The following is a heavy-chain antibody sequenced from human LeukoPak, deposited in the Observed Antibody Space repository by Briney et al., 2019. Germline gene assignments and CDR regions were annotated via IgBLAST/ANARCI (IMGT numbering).Heavy chain of an antibody. D-gene: IGHD6-19*01. CDR1: GFTFSRYA. CDR2: ITNNGRST. J-gene: IGHJ3*02. Sequence: PGGSLRLSCSASGFTFSRYAMHWVRQPPGKGLEYVSAITNNGRSTYYADSVKGRFTISRDNAKNSLYLQMNSLRAEDTAVYYCARRSSGDAFDIWGQGTMVTVSS. CDR3: ARRSSGDAFDI. V-gene: IGHV3-64*04.